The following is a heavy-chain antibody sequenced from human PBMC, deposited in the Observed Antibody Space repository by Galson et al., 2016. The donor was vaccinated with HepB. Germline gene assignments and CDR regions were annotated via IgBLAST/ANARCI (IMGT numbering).Heavy chain of an antibody. CDR1: GASIDSKNW. D-gene: IGHD2/OR15-2a*01. CDR2: IYHTGSS. CDR3: TRDSPFYSRGRYWYFDL. Sequence: SETLSLTCVVSGASIDSKNWWSWVRQTPGQGLEWIGEIYHTGSSNRNPSFTSRVTLSVDKSKNQFSLELDSATAADTAVYYCTRDSPFYSRGRYWYFDLWGRGTLVTVYS. V-gene: IGHV4-4*02. J-gene: IGHJ2*01.